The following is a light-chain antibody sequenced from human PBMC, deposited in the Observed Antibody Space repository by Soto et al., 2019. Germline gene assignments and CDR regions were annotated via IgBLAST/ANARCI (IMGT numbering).Light chain of an antibody. V-gene: IGKV1-39*01. CDR1: QSISSY. CDR2: AAS. Sequence: DIEMTQSPSSLSASVGDRVTITCRASQSISSYLNWYQQKPGNAPNLMIYAASTLQSGVPSRFSACGSETDFTLTISNLQAEDFATYYCQQSYTNPRTFGQGTKVEVK. CDR3: QQSYTNPRT. J-gene: IGKJ1*01.